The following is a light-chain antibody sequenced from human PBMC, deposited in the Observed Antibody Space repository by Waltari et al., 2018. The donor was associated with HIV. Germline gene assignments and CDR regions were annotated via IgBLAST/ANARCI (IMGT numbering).Light chain of an antibody. CDR2: VNSDGSH. CDR1: SGHSTYG. CDR3: QAWGPGSGV. J-gene: IGLJ3*02. Sequence: QLVLTQSPSASASLGASVKLTCTLRSGHSTYGIAWHQQQPEKGPRYLMKVNSDGSHTRGDGIPERFLGSSSGAERYLTISSLQSEDEAVDYCQAWGPGSGVFGRGTQLTVL. V-gene: IGLV4-69*01.